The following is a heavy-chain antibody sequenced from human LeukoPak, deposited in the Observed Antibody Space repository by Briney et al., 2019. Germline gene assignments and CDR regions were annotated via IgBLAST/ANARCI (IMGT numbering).Heavy chain of an antibody. J-gene: IGHJ4*02. V-gene: IGHV3-21*01. CDR3: ARGTRADGYNYGY. CDR1: GFTFSSYS. D-gene: IGHD5-24*01. CDR2: ISSSSSYI. Sequence: PGGSLRLSCAASGFTFSSYSMNWVRQAPGKGLEWVSSISSSSSYIYYADSVKGRFTISRDNAKNSLYLQMNSLRAEDTAVYYCARGTRADGYNYGYWGQGTLVTVSS.